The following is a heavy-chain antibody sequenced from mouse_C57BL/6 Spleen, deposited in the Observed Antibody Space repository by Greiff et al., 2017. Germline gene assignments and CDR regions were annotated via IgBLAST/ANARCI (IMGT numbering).Heavy chain of an antibody. Sequence: QVQLKESGPELVKPGASVKISCKASGYAFSSSWMNWVKQRPGKGLEWIGRIYPGDGATTYNGKIKGKATLTADKSSSTAYMQLSSLTSEDSAVYFCAMIYYDYGYAMDYWGQGTSVTVSS. V-gene: IGHV1-82*01. CDR3: AMIYYDYGYAMDY. J-gene: IGHJ4*01. CDR1: GYAFSSSW. D-gene: IGHD2-4*01. CDR2: IYPGDGAT.